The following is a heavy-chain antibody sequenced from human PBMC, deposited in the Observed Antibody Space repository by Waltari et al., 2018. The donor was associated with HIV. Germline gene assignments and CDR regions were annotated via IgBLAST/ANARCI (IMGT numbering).Heavy chain of an antibody. CDR2: INHSGST. CDR3: ARGQGYYDWDP. D-gene: IGHD1-26*01. Sequence: QVQLQQWGAGLLKPSETLSLTCAVYGGSFSGYYWSWIRQPPGKGLEWIGEINHSGSTNYNPSLKSRVTISVDTSKNQFSLKLSSVTAADTAVYYCARGQGYYDWDPWGQGTLVTVSS. V-gene: IGHV4-34*01. J-gene: IGHJ5*02. CDR1: GGSFSGYY.